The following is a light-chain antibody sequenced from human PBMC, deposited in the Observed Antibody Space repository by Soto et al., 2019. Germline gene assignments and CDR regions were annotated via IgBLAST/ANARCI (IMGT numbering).Light chain of an antibody. CDR3: QQYNNWAPRART. V-gene: IGKV3-15*01. CDR2: GAS. Sequence: EIVMTQSPATLSVSPGERATLSCRASQSVSSNLAWYQQKPGQAPRLLIYGASTRATGIPARFSGSGSGTEFTLTIRSLQSEDFAVYYCQQYNNWAPRARTFGQGTKVEIK. J-gene: IGKJ1*01. CDR1: QSVSSN.